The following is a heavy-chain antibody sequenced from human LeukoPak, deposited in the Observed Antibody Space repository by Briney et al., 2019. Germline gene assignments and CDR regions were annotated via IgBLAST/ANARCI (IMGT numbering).Heavy chain of an antibody. J-gene: IGHJ4*02. CDR3: AREGPSSGYYYDY. V-gene: IGHV1-2*06. D-gene: IGHD3-22*01. CDR1: GYTFGIYY. CDR2: INPDSGGT. Sequence: RASVKVSCKASGYTFGIYYIHWVRQAPGQGLEWMGRINPDSGGTNFAQKFQGRVSVIRDTSISTAYLELSRLIFDDTAVYYCAREGPSSGYYYDYWGQGTLVTVSS.